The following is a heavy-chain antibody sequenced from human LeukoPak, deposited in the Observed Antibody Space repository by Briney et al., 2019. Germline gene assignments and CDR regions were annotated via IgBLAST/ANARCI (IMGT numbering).Heavy chain of an antibody. J-gene: IGHJ4*02. CDR3: ARGSYFWSGNMYYFDY. CDR2: MNPNSGNT. Sequence: APVKVSCKASGYTFTSYYMHWVRPATGQGLEWMGWMNPNSGNTGYAQKFQGRVTITRNTSISTAYMELSSLRSEDTAVYYCARGSYFWSGNMYYFDYWGQGTLVTVSS. V-gene: IGHV1-8*03. CDR1: GYTFTSYY. D-gene: IGHD3-3*01.